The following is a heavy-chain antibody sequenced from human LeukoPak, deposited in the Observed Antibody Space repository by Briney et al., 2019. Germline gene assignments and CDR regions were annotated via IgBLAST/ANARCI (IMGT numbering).Heavy chain of an antibody. CDR3: ARTPSGTTVVTRGLELAFDI. V-gene: IGHV6-1*01. J-gene: IGHJ3*02. CDR1: GDSVSSNSAA. D-gene: IGHD4-23*01. CDR2: TYYRSKWYN. Sequence: SQTLSLTCAISGDSVSSNSAAWNWIRQSPSRGLEWLGRTYYRSKWYNDYAVSVKSRITINPDTSKNQFSLQLNSVTPEDTAVYYCARTPSGTTVVTRGLELAFDIWGQGTMVTVSS.